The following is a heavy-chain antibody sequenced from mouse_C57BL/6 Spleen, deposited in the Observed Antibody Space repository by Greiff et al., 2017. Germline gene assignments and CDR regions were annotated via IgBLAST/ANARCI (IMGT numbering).Heavy chain of an antibody. CDR3: ARRGPTIVTPYYAMDY. CDR2: IHPNSGST. D-gene: IGHD2-5*01. J-gene: IGHJ4*01. Sequence: VQLQQPGAELVKPGASVKLSCKASGYTFHSYWMHWVKQRPGQGLEWIGMIHPNSGSTNYNEKFKSKATLTVDKSSSTAYMQLSSLTSEDSAFYYCARRGPTIVTPYYAMDYWGQGTSVTVSS. CDR1: GYTFHSYW. V-gene: IGHV1-64*01.